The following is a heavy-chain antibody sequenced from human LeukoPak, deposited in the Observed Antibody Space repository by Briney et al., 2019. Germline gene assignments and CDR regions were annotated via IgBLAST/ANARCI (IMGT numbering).Heavy chain of an antibody. CDR1: GVSISSYY. CDR2: MYTSGST. Sequence: SETLSLTCTVSGVSISSYYWNWIRQPAGKGLEWIGLMYTSGSTNYNPSLKSRVTVSVDTSKNQFSLKLSSVTAADTAVYYCARGGSSTSAYYYMNVWGKGTTVTISS. J-gene: IGHJ6*03. V-gene: IGHV4-4*07. CDR3: ARGGSSTSAYYYMNV. D-gene: IGHD2-2*01.